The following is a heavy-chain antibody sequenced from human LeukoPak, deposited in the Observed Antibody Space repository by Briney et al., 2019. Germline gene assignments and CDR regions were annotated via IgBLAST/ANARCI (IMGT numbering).Heavy chain of an antibody. V-gene: IGHV3-74*01. CDR1: GFTFSAYW. J-gene: IGHJ4*02. CDR2: IKTDGSGT. Sequence: GGSLRLSCAASGFTFSAYWMHWVRQAPGKGLVWVSHIKTDGSGTTYADSVKGRFTISRDNAKNTLYLQMNSLRAEDTAVYYCAKPYYYGSRSYMDYWGQGTLVTVSS. CDR3: AKPYYYGSRSYMDY. D-gene: IGHD3-10*01.